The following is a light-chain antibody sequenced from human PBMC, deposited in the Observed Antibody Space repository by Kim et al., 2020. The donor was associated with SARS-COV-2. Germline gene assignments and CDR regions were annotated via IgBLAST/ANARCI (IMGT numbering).Light chain of an antibody. CDR3: SSYTSSSTFV. J-gene: IGLJ2*01. V-gene: IGLV2-14*03. Sequence: GKSTHLSCTGTSSDVGVYNYVPWYQQHPGKAPKLMIYDVSNRPSGVSNRFSGSKSGNTASLTISGLQAEDEADYYCSSYTSSSTFVFGGGTQLTVL. CDR2: DVS. CDR1: SSDVGVYNY.